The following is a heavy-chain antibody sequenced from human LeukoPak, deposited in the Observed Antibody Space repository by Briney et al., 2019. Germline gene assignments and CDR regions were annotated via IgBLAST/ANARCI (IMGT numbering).Heavy chain of an antibody. Sequence: KASETLSLTCNVFDYSISSGYYWGWIRPPPGKGLEWIGTIYPSGSTTYNPSLESRVTISVDTSKNQFSLKLSSVTAADTAVYYCARGPYSYDSSGAFDIWGQGTMVTVSS. CDR2: IYPSGST. CDR3: ARGPYSYDSSGAFDI. V-gene: IGHV4-38-2*02. CDR1: DYSISSGYY. D-gene: IGHD3-22*01. J-gene: IGHJ3*02.